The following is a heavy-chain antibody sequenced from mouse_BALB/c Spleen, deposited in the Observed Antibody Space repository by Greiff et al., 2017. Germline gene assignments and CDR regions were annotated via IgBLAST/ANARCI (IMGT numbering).Heavy chain of an antibody. CDR3: AREAYYFDY. V-gene: IGHV2-9*02. CDR2: IWAGGST. CDR1: GFSLPSYG. Sequence: VQLVESGPGLVAPSQSLSITCTVSGFSLPSYGVHWVRQPPGKGLEWLGVIWAGGSTNYNSALMSRLSISKDNSKGQVFLKRNSLQTDDTAMYYCAREAYYFDYWGQGTTLTVSA. J-gene: IGHJ2*01.